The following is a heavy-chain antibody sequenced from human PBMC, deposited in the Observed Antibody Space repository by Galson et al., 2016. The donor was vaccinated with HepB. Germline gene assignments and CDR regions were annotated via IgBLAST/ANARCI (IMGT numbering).Heavy chain of an antibody. D-gene: IGHD3-16*02. CDR2: IDTAGDT. J-gene: IGHJ3*02. CDR3: VRDQAVWGTYRSHAFNT. V-gene: IGHV3-13*01. CDR1: GFTFSNYD. Sequence: SLRLSCAASGFTFSNYDMHWVRQVPGKGLEWVSGIDTAGDTYYQASVKGRFTISRENVMDSFYLQMTDLRDGDTAIYYCVRDQAVWGTYRSHAFNTWGQGTRVTV.